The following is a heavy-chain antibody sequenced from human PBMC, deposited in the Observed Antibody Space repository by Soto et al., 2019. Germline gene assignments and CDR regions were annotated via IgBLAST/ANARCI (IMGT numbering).Heavy chain of an antibody. Sequence: EVQLLESGGGLVQPGGSLRLSCVASGFTFSIHGMSWIRQAPGKGLEWVSVISDSGRTHYADSVKGRFTISRDNSKNTMYLQMNSLRAEDTAVYYCAKVYWNQGRIFDYWGQGTLVTVSS. CDR2: ISDSGRT. V-gene: IGHV3-23*01. D-gene: IGHD1-1*01. CDR1: GFTFSIHG. J-gene: IGHJ4*02. CDR3: AKVYWNQGRIFDY.